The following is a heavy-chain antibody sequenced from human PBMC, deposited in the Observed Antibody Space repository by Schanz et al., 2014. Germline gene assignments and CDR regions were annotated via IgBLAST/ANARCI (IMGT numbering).Heavy chain of an antibody. D-gene: IGHD3-16*01. V-gene: IGHV3-30*02. J-gene: IGHJ4*02. CDR2: IRHDGTKQ. CDR1: GFTFSWYG. Sequence: QVHLVESGGGVVQPGGSLRLSCAASGFTFSWYGMHWVRQAPGKGLEWVAHIRHDGTKQYYADSVKGRFTISRDDSKNTLYLQMNSLRVEDTAVYYCARGTPFLCDYWGQGTLVTVSS. CDR3: ARGTPFLCDY.